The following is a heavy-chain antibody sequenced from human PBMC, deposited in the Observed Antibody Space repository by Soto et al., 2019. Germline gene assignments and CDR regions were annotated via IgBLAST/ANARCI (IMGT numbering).Heavy chain of an antibody. D-gene: IGHD3-22*01. V-gene: IGHV4-39*01. CDR2: IYYSGST. CDR3: ARQDYYDRSGYYHTWFDP. J-gene: IGHJ5*02. Sequence: QLQLQESGPGLVKPSETLSLTCTVSGGSISSSSYYWGWIRQPPGKGLEWIGSIYYSGSTYYNPYLTSRVTRSVATSKNQFSTKLRSVTAADTAVYYCARQDYYDRSGYYHTWFDPWGHGTLVTVS. CDR1: GGSISSSSYY.